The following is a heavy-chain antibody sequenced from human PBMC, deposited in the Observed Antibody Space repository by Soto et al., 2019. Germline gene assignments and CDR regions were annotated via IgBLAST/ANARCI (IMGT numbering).Heavy chain of an antibody. V-gene: IGHV3-74*01. CDR3: AREGYGGSSSSYYGMDV. D-gene: IGHD6-13*01. J-gene: IGHJ6*02. CDR1: GFTFSSYW. Sequence: EVQLVESGGGLVQPGGSLRLSCAASGFTFSSYWMHWVRQAPGKGLVWVSRINSDGSSTSYADSVKGRFTISRDNAKNTLYLQMNSLRAEDTAVYYCAREGYGGSSSSYYGMDVWGQGTTVTVSS. CDR2: INSDGSST.